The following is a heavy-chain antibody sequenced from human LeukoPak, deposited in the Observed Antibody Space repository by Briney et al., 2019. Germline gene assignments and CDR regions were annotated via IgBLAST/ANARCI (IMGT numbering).Heavy chain of an antibody. CDR2: INYNGAIT. CDR3: ARGEHKATITGLDS. V-gene: IGHV3-20*04. CDR1: GFTFSSFA. Sequence: PGGSLRLSCAASGFTFSSFAMTWVRQAPGKGLEWLCAINYNGAITDYADSVKGRFTISRDNAENSVYLQMHGLRAEDTAVYFCARGEHKATITGLDSWGQGTLVTVSS. D-gene: IGHD5-24*01. J-gene: IGHJ4*02.